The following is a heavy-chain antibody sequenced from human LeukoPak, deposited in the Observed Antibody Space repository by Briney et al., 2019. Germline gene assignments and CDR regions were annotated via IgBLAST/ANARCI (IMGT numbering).Heavy chain of an antibody. CDR2: IYTSGST. V-gene: IGHV4-4*07. J-gene: IGHJ3*02. CDR3: ARGAPRNAYYYDSSGCLDAYAFDI. D-gene: IGHD3-22*01. Sequence: NPSETLSLTCTVSGGSISSYYWSWIRQPAGKGLEWIGRIYTSGSTNYNPSLKSRVTMSVDTSKNQFSLKLSSVTAADTAVYYCARGAPRNAYYYDSSGCLDAYAFDIWGQGTMVTVSS. CDR1: GGSISSYY.